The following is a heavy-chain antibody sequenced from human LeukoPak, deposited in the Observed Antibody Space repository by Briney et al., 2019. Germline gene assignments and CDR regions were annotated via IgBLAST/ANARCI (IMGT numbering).Heavy chain of an antibody. V-gene: IGHV5-51*01. J-gene: IGHJ6*03. Sequence: GESLKISCKGSGYSFTSYWIGWVRQMPGKGLEWMGIIYPGDSDTRYSPSFQGQVTISADKSISTAYLQWSSLKASDTAMYYCARQMSDSSSWTYYYYYMDVWGKGTTVTVSS. CDR3: ARQMSDSSSWTYYYYYMDV. CDR2: IYPGDSDT. D-gene: IGHD6-13*01. CDR1: GYSFTSYW.